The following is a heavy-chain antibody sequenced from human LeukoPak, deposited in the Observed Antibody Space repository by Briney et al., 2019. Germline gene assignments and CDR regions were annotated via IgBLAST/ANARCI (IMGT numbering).Heavy chain of an antibody. Sequence: SETLSLTCTVSGGSISSYYWSWIRQPAGKGLEWIGRIYTSGNTNYNPSLKSRVTMSVDTSKNQFSLKLSSVTAADTAVYYCARHPLSGIAVAGRNPDYWGQGTLVAVSS. J-gene: IGHJ4*02. CDR2: IYTSGNT. V-gene: IGHV4-4*07. CDR1: GGSISSYY. CDR3: ARHPLSGIAVAGRNPDY. D-gene: IGHD6-19*01.